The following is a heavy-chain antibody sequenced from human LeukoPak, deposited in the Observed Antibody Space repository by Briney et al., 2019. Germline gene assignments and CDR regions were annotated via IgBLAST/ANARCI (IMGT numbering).Heavy chain of an antibody. CDR2: INHSGST. CDR1: VGSFSGYY. CDR3: ARGGGSYYMDV. J-gene: IGHJ6*03. Sequence: SETLSLTCAVYVGSFSGYYWSWIRQPPGKGLEWIGEINHSGSTNYNPSLKSRVTISVDTSKNQFSLKLSSVTAADTAVYYCARGGGSYYMDVWGKGTAVTVSS. V-gene: IGHV4-34*01. D-gene: IGHD1-26*01.